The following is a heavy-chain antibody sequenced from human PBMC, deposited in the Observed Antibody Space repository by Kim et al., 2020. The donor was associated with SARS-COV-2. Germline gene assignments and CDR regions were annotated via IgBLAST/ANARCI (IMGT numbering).Heavy chain of an antibody. CDR1: GFTFSSYS. CDR2: ISSSSSYI. J-gene: IGHJ3*02. Sequence: GGSLRLSCAASGFTFSSYSMNWVRQAPGKGLEWVSSISSSSSYIYYADSVKGRFTISRDNAKNSLYLQMNSLRAEDTAVYYCARDQSSSWSAFDIWGQGTMVTVSS. V-gene: IGHV3-21*01. CDR3: ARDQSSSWSAFDI. D-gene: IGHD6-13*01.